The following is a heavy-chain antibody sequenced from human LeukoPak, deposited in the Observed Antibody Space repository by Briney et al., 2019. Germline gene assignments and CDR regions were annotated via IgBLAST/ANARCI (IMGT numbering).Heavy chain of an antibody. CDR3: ARGRYDFWSGYSIDY. J-gene: IGHJ4*02. Sequence: GGSLRLSCAASGFTFSSYWMSWVRQAPGKGLEWVSVIYSGGSTYYADSVKGRFTISRDNSKNTLYLQMNSLRAEDTAVYYCARGRYDFWSGYSIDYWGQGTLVTVSS. D-gene: IGHD3-3*01. CDR2: IYSGGST. CDR1: GFTFSSYW. V-gene: IGHV3-53*01.